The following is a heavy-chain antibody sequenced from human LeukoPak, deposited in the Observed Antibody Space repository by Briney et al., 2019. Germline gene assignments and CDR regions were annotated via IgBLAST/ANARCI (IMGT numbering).Heavy chain of an antibody. D-gene: IGHD6-19*01. Sequence: GGSLRLSCAASGFTFSSYWMSWVRRAPGKGLEWVANIKQDGSEKYYVDSVKGRFTISRDNAKNSLYLQMNSLRAEDTAVYYCASMVAVAGYDYWGQGTLVTVSS. CDR3: ASMVAVAGYDY. CDR1: GFTFSSYW. V-gene: IGHV3-7*01. CDR2: IKQDGSEK. J-gene: IGHJ4*02.